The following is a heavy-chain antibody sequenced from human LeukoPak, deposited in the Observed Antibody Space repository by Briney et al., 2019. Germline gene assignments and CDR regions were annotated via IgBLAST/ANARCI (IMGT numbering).Heavy chain of an antibody. Sequence: PSETLSLTCTVSGGSISSSSYYWGWIRQPPGKGLEWIGSIYYSGSTSYNPSLKSRVTISVDASKNQFSLKLSSVTAADTAVYYCARHGRYYDILTGYYSWFDPWGQGTLVTVSS. J-gene: IGHJ5*02. V-gene: IGHV4-39*01. CDR2: IYYSGST. CDR1: GGSISSSSYY. D-gene: IGHD3-9*01. CDR3: ARHGRYYDILTGYYSWFDP.